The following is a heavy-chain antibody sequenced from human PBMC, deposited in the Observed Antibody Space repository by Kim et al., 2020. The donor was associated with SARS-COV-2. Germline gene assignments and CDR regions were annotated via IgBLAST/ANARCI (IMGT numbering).Heavy chain of an antibody. D-gene: IGHD2-2*01. Sequence: GGTYYNPTRKSRVTRSVDTSENQLSLKLSSVTAADTAVYYCAREYRWFDPWGQGTLVTVSS. J-gene: IGHJ5*02. CDR2: GGT. CDR3: AREYRWFDP. V-gene: IGHV4-39*07.